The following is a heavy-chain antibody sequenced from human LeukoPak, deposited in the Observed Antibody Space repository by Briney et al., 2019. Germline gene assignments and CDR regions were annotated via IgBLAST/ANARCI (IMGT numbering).Heavy chain of an antibody. D-gene: IGHD6-19*01. Sequence: GGSLRLSCAASGFTFSSYAMSWVRQAPGKGLEWVSAISGSGGSTYYADSVKGRFTISRDNSKNTLYLQMNSLRAEDTAVYYCAKEYFNQWLAQGSFDYWGQGTLVTVSS. J-gene: IGHJ4*02. CDR2: ISGSGGST. CDR1: GFTFSSYA. V-gene: IGHV3-23*01. CDR3: AKEYFNQWLAQGSFDY.